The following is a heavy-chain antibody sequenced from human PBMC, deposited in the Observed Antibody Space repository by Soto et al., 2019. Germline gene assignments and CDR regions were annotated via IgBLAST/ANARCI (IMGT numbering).Heavy chain of an antibody. CDR2: ISSNGGST. J-gene: IGHJ4*02. V-gene: IGHV3-64D*08. CDR3: ATNNPRIFGVVPPRDY. Sequence: GSLRLSCSASGFTFSSYAMHWVRQAPGKGLEYVSAISSNGGSTYYADSVKGRFTISRDNSKNTLYLQMSSLRSEDTAVYYCATNNPRIFGVVPPRDYWGQGTLVTVSS. CDR1: GFTFSSYA. D-gene: IGHD3-3*01.